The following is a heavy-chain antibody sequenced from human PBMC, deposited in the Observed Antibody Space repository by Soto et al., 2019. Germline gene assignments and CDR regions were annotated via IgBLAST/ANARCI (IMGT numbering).Heavy chain of an antibody. CDR3: ARRIVAAEGFGY. V-gene: IGHV4-59*08. Sequence: GKGLEWIWYIYYCGSTNYSPSLKCRVTISLDTSKNQFSLTVTSVTAADMAVYCCARRIVAAEGFGYWGQGTLGTVYS. D-gene: IGHD5-12*01. CDR2: IYYCGST. J-gene: IGHJ4*03.